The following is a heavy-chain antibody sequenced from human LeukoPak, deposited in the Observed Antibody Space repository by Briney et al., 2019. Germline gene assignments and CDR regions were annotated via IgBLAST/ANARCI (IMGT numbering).Heavy chain of an antibody. V-gene: IGHV4-39*07. CDR2: IYYSGST. Sequence: PSETLSLTCTVSGGSISRSSYYWGWIRQPPGKGLEWIGSIYYSGSTYYNPSLKSRVTISVDTSKNQFSLKLSSVTAADTAVYYCVKDRGNHVTDYWGQGTLVTVSS. CDR3: VKDRGNHVTDY. J-gene: IGHJ4*02. D-gene: IGHD1-14*01. CDR1: GGSISRSSYY.